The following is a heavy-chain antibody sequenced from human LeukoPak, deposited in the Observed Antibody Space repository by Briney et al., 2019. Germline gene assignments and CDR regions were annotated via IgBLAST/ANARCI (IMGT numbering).Heavy chain of an antibody. V-gene: IGHV1-2*02. CDR3: ARVAAAGTNYFDY. Sequence: GASVKVSCKASGYTFTGYYMHWVRQAPGQGLEWMGWINPNSGGTNYAQKFQGRVTMTRDTSISTAYMELSRLRSDDTAVYYCARVAAAGTNYFDYWGQGTLATVSS. CDR2: INPNSGGT. D-gene: IGHD6-13*01. J-gene: IGHJ4*02. CDR1: GYTFTGYY.